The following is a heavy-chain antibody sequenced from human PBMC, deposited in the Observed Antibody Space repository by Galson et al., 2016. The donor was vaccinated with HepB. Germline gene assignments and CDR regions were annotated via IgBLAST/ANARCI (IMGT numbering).Heavy chain of an antibody. CDR1: GFAFNSFS. CDR3: ARGRGSSWYYFDN. CDR2: ISSSSAYI. J-gene: IGHJ4*02. D-gene: IGHD6-13*01. Sequence: SLRLSCAASGFAFNSFSMNWVRQSPGKGLEWVSSISSSSAYIYYADSAKGRFTISRDNAKNSLYLQMNSLRAEDTAVYYCARGRGSSWYYFDNWGQGTLVTVPS. V-gene: IGHV3-21*01.